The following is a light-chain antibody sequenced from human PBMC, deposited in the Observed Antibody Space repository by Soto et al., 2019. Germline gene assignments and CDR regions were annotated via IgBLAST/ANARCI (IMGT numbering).Light chain of an antibody. V-gene: IGKV1-5*01. Sequence: DIQMTQSPSTLSASVGDRVAITCRASQSISTWLAWYQQKTGKGPELLIYDASSLESGVPSRFGGSGSGTEFSLTISSLQPDDFATYYCQQDSSFSPITFGQGTKVEIK. CDR3: QQDSSFSPIT. J-gene: IGKJ1*01. CDR2: DAS. CDR1: QSISTW.